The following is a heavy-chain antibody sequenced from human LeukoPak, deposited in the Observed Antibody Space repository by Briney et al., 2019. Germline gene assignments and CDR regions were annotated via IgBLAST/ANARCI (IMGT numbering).Heavy chain of an antibody. CDR1: GGSISSYY. J-gene: IGHJ4*02. Sequence: TSETLSLTCTVSGGSISSYYWSWIRQPPGKGLEWIGYIYYSGSTNYNPSLKSRVTISVDTSKNQFSLKLSSVTAADTAVCYCARGRVELDYWGQGTLVTVSS. CDR3: ARGRVELDY. CDR2: IYYSGST. V-gene: IGHV4-59*01. D-gene: IGHD1-26*01.